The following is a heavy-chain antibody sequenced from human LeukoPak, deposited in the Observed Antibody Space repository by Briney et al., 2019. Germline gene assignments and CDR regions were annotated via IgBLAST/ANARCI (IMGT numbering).Heavy chain of an antibody. Sequence: SVKVSCKASGDSISNYAVSWVRQAPGQGFEWMGGIIPIFGTADYAQKFQGRVTITADQSTSTTYMALSSLKSEDTATYYCTTRACHAGGCSSSFYYYYGLHFWGQGTTVSVSS. CDR3: TTRACHAGGCSSSFYYYYGLHF. J-gene: IGHJ6*02. CDR2: IIPIFGTA. CDR1: GDSISNYA. V-gene: IGHV1-69*13. D-gene: IGHD3-16*01.